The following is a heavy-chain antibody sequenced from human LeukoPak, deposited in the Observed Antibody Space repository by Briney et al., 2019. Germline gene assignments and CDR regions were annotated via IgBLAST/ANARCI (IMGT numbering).Heavy chain of an antibody. D-gene: IGHD2-2*02. Sequence: SETLSLTCAVYGGSFSGYYWSWIRQPPGKWLEWIGEINHSGSTNYNPSLKSRVTISVDTSKNQFSLKLSSVTAADTAVYYCARGSGVVVPAAIRPIDYWGQGTLVTVSS. CDR3: ARGSGVVVPAAIRPIDY. V-gene: IGHV4-34*01. CDR2: INHSGST. J-gene: IGHJ4*02. CDR1: GGSFSGYY.